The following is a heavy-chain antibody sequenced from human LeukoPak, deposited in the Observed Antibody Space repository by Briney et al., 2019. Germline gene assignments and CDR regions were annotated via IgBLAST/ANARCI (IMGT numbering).Heavy chain of an antibody. V-gene: IGHV3-11*06. CDR3: AREAGYGLHIDY. J-gene: IGHJ4*02. D-gene: IGHD2-15*01. Sequence: GGSLRLSCAASGFTFSDYYMSWIRQAPGKGREWVSYISSSSSYTNYADSVKGRFTISRDNAKNSLYLQMNSLRAEDTAVYYCAREAGYGLHIDYWGQGTLVTVSS. CDR1: GFTFSDYY. CDR2: ISSSSSYT.